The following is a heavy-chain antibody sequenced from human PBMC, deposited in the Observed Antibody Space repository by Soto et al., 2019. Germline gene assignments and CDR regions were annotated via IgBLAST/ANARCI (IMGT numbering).Heavy chain of an antibody. CDR3: ARERRPNCSGGSCYRMAH. J-gene: IGHJ4*02. CDR2: ISAYNGNT. Sequence: QVQLVQSGAEVKKPGASVKVSCKASGYTFTSYGISWVRQAPGQGLEWMGWISAYNGNTNYAQKLQGRVTMTTDTSTSIASMELGRLRSDDTAVDYCARERRPNCSGGSCYRMAHWGQGTLGTVSS. V-gene: IGHV1-18*01. CDR1: GYTFTSYG. D-gene: IGHD2-15*01.